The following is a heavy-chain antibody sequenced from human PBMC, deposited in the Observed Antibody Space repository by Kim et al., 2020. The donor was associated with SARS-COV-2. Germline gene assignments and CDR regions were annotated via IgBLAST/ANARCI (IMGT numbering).Heavy chain of an antibody. CDR1: GGSISSGSYY. V-gene: IGHV4-61*02. CDR2: IYTSGST. D-gene: IGHD2-15*01. CDR3: ASSPGGVVAATLFFVYFQH. Sequence: SETLSLTCTVSGGSISSGSYYWSWMQPAGKGLEWIGRIYTSGSTNYNPSLKSRVTISVDTSKNQFSLKLSSVTAADTAVYYCASSPGGVVAATLFFVYFQHWGQGTLVTVSS. J-gene: IGHJ1*01.